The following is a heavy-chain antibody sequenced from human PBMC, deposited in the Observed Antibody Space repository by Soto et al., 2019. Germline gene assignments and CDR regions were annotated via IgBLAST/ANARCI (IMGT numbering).Heavy chain of an antibody. CDR1: GGSISSYY. Sequence: SETLSLTCTVSGGSISSYYWSWIRQPPGKGLEWIGYIYYSGSTNYNPSLKSRVTISVDTSKNQFSLKLSSVTAADTAVYYCARSGSGYYYHYYYMDVWGKGTTVTVSS. CDR2: IYYSGST. J-gene: IGHJ6*03. CDR3: ARSGSGYYYHYYYMDV. V-gene: IGHV4-59*01. D-gene: IGHD3-10*01.